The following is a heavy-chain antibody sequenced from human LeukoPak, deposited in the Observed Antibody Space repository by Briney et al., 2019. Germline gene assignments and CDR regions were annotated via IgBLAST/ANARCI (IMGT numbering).Heavy chain of an antibody. D-gene: IGHD7-27*01. V-gene: IGHV4-59*02. Sequence: SETLSLTCTVSGGSVSNYYWSWIRQSPGKGLEWIGCIYYTETSYNPSLKSRVTISADTSKNQFSLKLYSVTAADTAVYYCATRKLGNDYWGQGTLVTVSS. CDR1: GGSVSNYY. CDR2: IYYTET. J-gene: IGHJ4*02. CDR3: ATRKLGNDY.